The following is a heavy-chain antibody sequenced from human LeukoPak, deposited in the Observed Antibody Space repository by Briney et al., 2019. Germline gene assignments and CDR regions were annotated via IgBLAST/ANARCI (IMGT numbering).Heavy chain of an antibody. CDR2: IIPIFGTA. Sequence: SVKVSCTASGGTFSSYAISWVRQAPGQGLEWMGGIIPIFGTANYAQKFQGRVTITADESTSTAYMELSSLRSEDTAVYYCARLYYDFWSGYYHTQYFDYWGQGTLVTVSS. CDR1: GGTFSSYA. V-gene: IGHV1-69*13. CDR3: ARLYYDFWSGYYHTQYFDY. J-gene: IGHJ4*02. D-gene: IGHD3-3*01.